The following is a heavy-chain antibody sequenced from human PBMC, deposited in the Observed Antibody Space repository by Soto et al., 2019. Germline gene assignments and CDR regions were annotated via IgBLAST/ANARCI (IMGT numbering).Heavy chain of an antibody. D-gene: IGHD6-19*01. CDR2: ISGSGGST. CDR3: ARRSSGWYFDY. CDR1: GFTFSRYA. V-gene: IGHV3-23*01. J-gene: IGHJ4*02. Sequence: EVQLLESGGGLVQPGGSLRLSCAASGFTFSRYAMSWVRQAPGKGLEWVSAISGSGGSTYYADSVMGRFTIARDNTKNTLYLQMNSLRAEDTAVYYCARRSSGWYFDYWGQGTLVPVSS.